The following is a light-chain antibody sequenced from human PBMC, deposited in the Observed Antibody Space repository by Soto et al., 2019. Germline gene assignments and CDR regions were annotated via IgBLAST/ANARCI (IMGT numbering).Light chain of an antibody. V-gene: IGKV4-1*01. Sequence: DIVMTQSPDSLAVSLGQRVTITCKSSQSVLHSADNKNYLAWYQQTPGQPPDLLISWASTRESGVPDRFSGSGSGTDFNITINSLQAEDVAVYYCQQFYFFPITFGQGTRLEIK. CDR1: QSVLHSADNKNY. CDR2: WAS. CDR3: QQFYFFPIT. J-gene: IGKJ5*01.